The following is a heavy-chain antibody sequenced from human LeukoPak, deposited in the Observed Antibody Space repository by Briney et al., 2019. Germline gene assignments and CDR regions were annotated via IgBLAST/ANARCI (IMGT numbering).Heavy chain of an antibody. CDR2: ISGSGGSP. CDR1: GFTFSSNG. Sequence: GGSLRLSCAASGFTFSSNGMSWVRQAPGRGLEWVSVISGSGGSPDYTDSVKGRFTISRDNSKNTLYLQMNSLRAEDTAVYYCAKGGKTIMCPTSCYDYWGQGTLVTVSS. D-gene: IGHD2-2*01. CDR3: AKGGKTIMCPTSCYDY. J-gene: IGHJ4*02. V-gene: IGHV3-23*01.